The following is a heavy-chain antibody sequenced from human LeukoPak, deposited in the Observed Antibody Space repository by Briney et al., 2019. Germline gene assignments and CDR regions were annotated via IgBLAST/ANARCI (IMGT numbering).Heavy chain of an antibody. CDR3: ARDDIAVATCFDY. Sequence: GRSLRLSCAASGFTFSSYSMQWVRQTPGKGLEWVGIMSNSGENTFYGEAVKGRFTISRDNAENSLYLQMNSLRAEDTAVYYCARDDIAVATCFDYWGQGTLVTVSS. J-gene: IGHJ4*02. CDR2: MSNSGENT. V-gene: IGHV3-33*05. CDR1: GFTFSSYS. D-gene: IGHD6-19*01.